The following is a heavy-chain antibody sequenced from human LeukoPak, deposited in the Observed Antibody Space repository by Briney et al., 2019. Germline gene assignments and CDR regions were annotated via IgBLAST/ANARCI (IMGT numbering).Heavy chain of an antibody. D-gene: IGHD4-11*01. CDR2: ISPSGGST. CDR3: ARDLQGSSTFDY. Sequence: GASVTVSCKSSGYTFTNNYMHWVRQAPGQGLEWMGIISPSGGSTTYAQKFQGRVTMTRDTSTNTVYMELSSLRSDDTAVYYCARDLQGSSTFDYWGQGTLVTVSS. J-gene: IGHJ4*02. V-gene: IGHV1-46*01. CDR1: GYTFTNNY.